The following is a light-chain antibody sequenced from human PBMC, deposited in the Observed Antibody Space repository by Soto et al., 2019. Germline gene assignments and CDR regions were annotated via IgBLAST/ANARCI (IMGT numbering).Light chain of an antibody. J-gene: IGKJ5*01. CDR2: DAS. V-gene: IGKV3-11*01. CDR1: QSVNSY. Sequence: VLTQSPATLSLSPGERATLSWRASQSVNSYLAWYQQKPGQAPRLLIYDASNRATGIPDRFSGSGSGTDFTLTISRLEPEDFAVYYCQQRSIWPITCGQGTRLEIK. CDR3: QQRSIWPIT.